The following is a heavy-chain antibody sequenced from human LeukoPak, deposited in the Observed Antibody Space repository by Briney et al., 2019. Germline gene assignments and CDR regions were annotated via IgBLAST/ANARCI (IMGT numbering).Heavy chain of an antibody. V-gene: IGHV3-66*02. CDR1: GFTVSSNY. D-gene: IGHD5-12*01. CDR2: IYSGGST. CDR3: ARDRWVGGYDYFDY. J-gene: IGHJ4*02. Sequence: GGSLRLSCAASGFTVSSNYMNWVRQAPGKGLEWVSVIYSGGSTYYADSVKGRFTISRDNSKNTLYLQMNSLRAEDTAVYYCARDRWVGGYDYFDYWGQGTLVTVSS.